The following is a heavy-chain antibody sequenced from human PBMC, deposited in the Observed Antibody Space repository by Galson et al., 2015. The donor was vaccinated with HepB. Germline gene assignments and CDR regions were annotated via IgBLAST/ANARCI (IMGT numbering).Heavy chain of an antibody. V-gene: IGHV3-23*01. J-gene: IGHJ4*02. CDR1: GFTFSRYA. CDR2: ITSNGGRT. D-gene: IGHD2-8*01. CDR3: AKDGIMVSNNPYQLHF. Sequence: SLRLSCAASGFTFSRYAMTWVRQAPGKGLEWISSITSNGGRTFYTNSVKGRFTISRDNSRNTVVLQLSSLRPEDTAVYYCAKDGIMVSNNPYQLHFWGQGTLSASPQ.